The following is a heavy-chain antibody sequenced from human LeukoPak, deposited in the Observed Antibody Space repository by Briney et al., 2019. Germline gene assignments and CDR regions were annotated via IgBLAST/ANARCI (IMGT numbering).Heavy chain of an antibody. CDR1: GFTFSSYW. J-gene: IGHJ3*02. CDR3: ARDAVMITFGGAPSDAFDI. D-gene: IGHD3-16*01. Sequence: GGSLRLSCAASGFTFSSYWMSWVRRAPGKGLEWVANIKQDGSEKYYVDSVKGRFTISRDNAKNSLHLQMNSLRAEDTAVYYCARDAVMITFGGAPSDAFDIWGQGTMVTVSS. V-gene: IGHV3-7*01. CDR2: IKQDGSEK.